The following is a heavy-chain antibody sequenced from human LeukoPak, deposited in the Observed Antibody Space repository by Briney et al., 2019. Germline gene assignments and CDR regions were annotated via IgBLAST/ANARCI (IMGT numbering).Heavy chain of an antibody. J-gene: IGHJ4*02. Sequence: ASVKVSCKASGYTFTSYDINWVRQATGQGLEWVGWMSPNSGNTGSAQKFQGRVTMTRNTSISTAYMELSSLRSEDTAVYYCARGTVAGTLGLDYWGQGTLVTVSS. V-gene: IGHV1-8*01. CDR2: MSPNSGNT. CDR3: ARGTVAGTLGLDY. CDR1: GYTFTSYD. D-gene: IGHD6-19*01.